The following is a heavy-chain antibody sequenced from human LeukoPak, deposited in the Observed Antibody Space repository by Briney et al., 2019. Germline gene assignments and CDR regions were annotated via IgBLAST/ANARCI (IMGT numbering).Heavy chain of an antibody. J-gene: IGHJ3*02. CDR1: GYTFTSFD. Sequence: ASVTIWEKASGYTFTSFDISWVRQAPGQGLEWMGWINPNSGGTNYAQKFQGRVTMTRDTSISTAYMDLSWLRSDDTAVYYCARVRTRNHIPVDAFASFRQRTLVTVSS. CDR2: INPNSGGT. D-gene: IGHD1-14*01. CDR3: ARVRTRNHIPVDAFAS. V-gene: IGHV1-2*02.